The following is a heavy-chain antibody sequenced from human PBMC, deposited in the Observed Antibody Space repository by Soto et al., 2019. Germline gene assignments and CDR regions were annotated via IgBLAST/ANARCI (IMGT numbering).Heavy chain of an antibody. CDR3: ARGMGRYFDL. CDR1: GDSTGNFY. V-gene: IGHV4-4*07. Sequence: SETLSLTCAISGDSTGNFYWSWIRQPAGKGLESLGRLSASGRTNYSPSLQSRVTMSLDRSKNRFSLRLTSVSAADTAVYFCARGMGRYFDLWGRGTLVTVSS. D-gene: IGHD2-8*01. CDR2: LSASGRT. J-gene: IGHJ2*01.